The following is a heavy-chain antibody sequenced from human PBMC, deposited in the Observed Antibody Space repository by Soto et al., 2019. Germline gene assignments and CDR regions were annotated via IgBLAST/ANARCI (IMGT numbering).Heavy chain of an antibody. J-gene: IGHJ4*02. CDR2: IYWDDEK. CDR3: AHRVLRTVFGLVTTTAIYFDF. Sequence: QITLNESGPTQVKPRQTLTLTCTFSGFSLTTSGVGVDWIRQSPGKAPQWLALIYWDDEKRYSPSLKSTLTNTKDTQKNQRVQTMADLDPADTATYYCAHRVLRTVFGLVTTTAIYFDFWGQGTPVAVSS. CDR1: GFSLTTSGVG. V-gene: IGHV2-5*02. D-gene: IGHD3-3*01.